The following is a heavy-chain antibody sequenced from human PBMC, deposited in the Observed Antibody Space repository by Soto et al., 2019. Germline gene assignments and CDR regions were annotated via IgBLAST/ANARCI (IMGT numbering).Heavy chain of an antibody. D-gene: IGHD3-16*02. V-gene: IGHV1-69*01. CDR2: IFPKFGTT. CDR3: EAEMTFGKLSVV. J-gene: IGHJ6*02. CDR1: GDTDTNYV. Sequence: QVQLVQSGAEVKKPGSSVKVSCKASGDTDTNYVISWVRQAPGQGLEWMGGIFPKFGTTYSAQKLQDRLTITADESTSPVYMQLSSLRLDDTAVYYCEAEMTFGKLSVVWGQGTTVTVSS.